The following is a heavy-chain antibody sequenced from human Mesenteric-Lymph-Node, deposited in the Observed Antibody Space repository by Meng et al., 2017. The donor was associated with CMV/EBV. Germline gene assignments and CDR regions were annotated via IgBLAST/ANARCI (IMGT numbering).Heavy chain of an antibody. V-gene: IGHV5-51*01. Sequence: GESLKISCKASGYSFTSYWIAWVRQMPGKGLEWMGIIYPGDSATRYSPSFQGHVTISADKSLSTAYLQWSGLKASDTAIYYCARGRQINFDYWGQGTLVTVSS. CDR2: IYPGDSAT. J-gene: IGHJ4*02. CDR1: GYSFTSYW. CDR3: ARGRQINFDY.